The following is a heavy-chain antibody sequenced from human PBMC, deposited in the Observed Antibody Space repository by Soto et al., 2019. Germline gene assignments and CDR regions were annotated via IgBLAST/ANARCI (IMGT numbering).Heavy chain of an antibody. J-gene: IGHJ3*02. Sequence: QMQVVQSGPEVMKPGTSVKVSCKTSGFTFSNSAVQWVRQARGQRLEWMGWIVVGSGNIKYAQKFQERATITRDMSTSTAHMELSSLRTEDTAVYYCAAELYSGGSCCSFDIWGQGTMVTVSS. CDR2: IVVGSGNI. CDR3: AAELYSGGSCCSFDI. D-gene: IGHD2-15*01. CDR1: GFTFSNSA. V-gene: IGHV1-58*01.